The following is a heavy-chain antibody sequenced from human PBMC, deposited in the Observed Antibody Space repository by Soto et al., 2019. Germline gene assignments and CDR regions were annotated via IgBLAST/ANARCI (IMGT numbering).Heavy chain of an antibody. Sequence: SVKVSCKASGGTFSSYAISWVRQAPVQGLEWMGGIIPIFGTANYAQKFQGRVTITADESTSTAYMELSSLRSEDTAVYYCARDPLGIAVAATVWFDPWGQGTLVTVSS. J-gene: IGHJ5*02. V-gene: IGHV1-69*13. CDR1: GGTFSSYA. D-gene: IGHD6-19*01. CDR2: IIPIFGTA. CDR3: ARDPLGIAVAATVWFDP.